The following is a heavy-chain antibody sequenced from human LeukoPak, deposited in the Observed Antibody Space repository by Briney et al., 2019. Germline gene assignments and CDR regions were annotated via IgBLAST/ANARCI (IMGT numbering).Heavy chain of an antibody. V-gene: IGHV3-30*02. CDR3: AKPFDLRWILDY. CDR2: IRYDGSNK. D-gene: IGHD5-24*01. CDR1: GFTFSSYG. Sequence: PGGSLRLSCAASGFTFSSYGIHWVRQAPGKGLEWVAFIRYDGSNKDYADPVKGRFTISRDNSKNTLYLRMNSLRPEDTAVYYCAKPFDLRWILDYWGQGTLVTVSS. J-gene: IGHJ4*02.